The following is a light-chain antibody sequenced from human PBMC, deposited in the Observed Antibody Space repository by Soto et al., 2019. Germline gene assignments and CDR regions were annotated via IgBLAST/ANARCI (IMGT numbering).Light chain of an antibody. J-gene: IGKJ1*01. CDR3: QQYNSWWW. CDR2: GAS. Sequence: EIVMTQSPATLSVSPGERATLSCRASQSVNSNLAWYQQKPGQAPRLLISGASTRATGIPARFSGSGSETEFTLTISSLQSEDFAVYYCQQYNSWWWFGQGTKVE. CDR1: QSVNSN. V-gene: IGKV3-15*01.